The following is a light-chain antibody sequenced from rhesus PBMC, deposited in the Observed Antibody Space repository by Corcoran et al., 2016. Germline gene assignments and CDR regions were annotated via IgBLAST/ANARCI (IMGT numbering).Light chain of an antibody. V-gene: IGKV6-47*02. Sequence: DIVMTQSPAFVSVTPGEKVTITCQASEGISNSLHCYQQNPDQAPKLFIQYASQSCSGVPSRFTGSGSGTDFKFTISSLEVEDAATYYWQQSNMHPYSVGQGTKVEIK. CDR1: EGISNS. CDR3: QQSNMHPYS. CDR2: YAS. J-gene: IGKJ2*01.